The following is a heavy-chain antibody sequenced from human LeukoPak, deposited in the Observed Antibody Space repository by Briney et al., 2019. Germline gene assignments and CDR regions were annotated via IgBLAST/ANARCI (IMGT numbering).Heavy chain of an antibody. V-gene: IGHV1-69*01. CDR2: IIPIFGTA. Sequence: SVKVSCKASGGTFSSYAISWVRQAPGQGLEWMGGIIPIFGTANYAQKFQGRVTITADESTSTAYMELSSLRSEDTAVYYCARVYGSSSWEKEYNCFAPGAREPW. CDR1: GGTFSSYA. D-gene: IGHD6-13*01. CDR3: ARVYGSSSWEKEYNCFAP. J-gene: IGHJ5*02.